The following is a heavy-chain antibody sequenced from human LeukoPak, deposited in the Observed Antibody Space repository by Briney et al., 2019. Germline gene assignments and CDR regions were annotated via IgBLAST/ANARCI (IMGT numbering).Heavy chain of an antibody. CDR2: ISSSSTFI. J-gene: IGHJ5*02. CDR1: GFAFSQYN. CDR3: ARFLPYYYGSGSYFGWFDP. V-gene: IGHV3-21*01. D-gene: IGHD3-10*01. Sequence: TGGSLRLSCEASGFAFSQYNVNWVRQAPGQGLEWVSSISSSSTFIYYADSVKGRFTISRDNAKNSLYLQMNSLRAEDTAVYYCARFLPYYYGSGSYFGWFDPWGQGTLVTVSS.